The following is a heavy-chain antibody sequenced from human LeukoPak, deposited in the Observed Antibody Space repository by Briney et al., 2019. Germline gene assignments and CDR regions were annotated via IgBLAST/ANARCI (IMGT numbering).Heavy chain of an antibody. CDR3: ASGGGVLAAFDI. Sequence: PGGSLTLSCGASGFSFSGSSMHWVRQPPGKGLEWVGRIRSKANGYATHFASSVDGRFTVSRDDSKNTIYLHMNSLKTEDTGVYYCASGGGVLAAFDIWGQGTMVLVSS. J-gene: IGHJ3*02. D-gene: IGHD2-8*01. CDR1: GFSFSGSS. CDR2: IRSKANGYAT. V-gene: IGHV3-73*01.